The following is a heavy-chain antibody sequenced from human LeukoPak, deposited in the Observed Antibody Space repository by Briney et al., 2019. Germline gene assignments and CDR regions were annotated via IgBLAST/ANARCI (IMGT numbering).Heavy chain of an antibody. Sequence: GGSLRLSCTASGFIFSTSWMTWVRQAPGKGREWVANRNPDGREKYYVDSVRGRFTISRDNAKNSLYLQMSSLRVEDTAVYHCARGITSGPRRYDVRNFDYWGRGTPVTVSS. V-gene: IGHV3-7*01. CDR2: RNPDGREK. CDR3: ARGITSGPRRYDVRNFDY. J-gene: IGHJ4*02. CDR1: GFIFSTSW. D-gene: IGHD5-12*01.